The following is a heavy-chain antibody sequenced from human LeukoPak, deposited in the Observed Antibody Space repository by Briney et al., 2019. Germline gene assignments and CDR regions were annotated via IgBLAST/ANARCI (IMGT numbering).Heavy chain of an antibody. CDR1: GFTVSSNY. CDR3: ARGGSYLSAFDI. CDR2: IYSGGST. J-gene: IGHJ3*02. Sequence: GGSLRLSCAASGFTVSSNYMSWVRQAPGKGLEWVSIIYSGGSTFYANSVKGRFTISRDNSKNTLYLQMNSLRAEDTAVYYCARGGSYLSAFDIWGQGTMVTVSS. V-gene: IGHV3-53*01. D-gene: IGHD1-26*01.